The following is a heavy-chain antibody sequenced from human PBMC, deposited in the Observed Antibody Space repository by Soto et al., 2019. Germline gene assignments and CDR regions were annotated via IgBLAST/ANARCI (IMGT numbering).Heavy chain of an antibody. V-gene: IGHV4-4*02. D-gene: IGHD2-15*01. J-gene: IGHJ4*02. CDR1: GGSISSTNW. Sequence: TLSLTCVVSGGSISSTNWWTWVRQTPGKGLEWIGEIYHTGSTKNNPSLKNRVTISLDKSNNHFSLNLKSVPAADTAVYYCAPLPPRIVVVVLPIPSWGQGTLVTVSS. CDR3: APLPPRIVVVVLPIPS. CDR2: IYHTGST.